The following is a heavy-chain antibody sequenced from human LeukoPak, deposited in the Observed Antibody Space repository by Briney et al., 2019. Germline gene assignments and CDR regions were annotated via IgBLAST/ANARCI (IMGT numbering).Heavy chain of an antibody. D-gene: IGHD3-10*01. V-gene: IGHV1-2*02. CDR2: INPNSGGT. J-gene: IGHJ4*02. CDR1: GYTFTGYY. Sequence: GASVKVSCKASGYTFTGYYMHWVRQAPGQGLEWMGWINPNSGGTNYAQKFQGRVTMTRDTSISTAYMELSRLRSDDTAAYYCAREIPYYYGSGSYAGYDYWGQGTLVTVSS. CDR3: AREIPYYYGSGSYAGYDY.